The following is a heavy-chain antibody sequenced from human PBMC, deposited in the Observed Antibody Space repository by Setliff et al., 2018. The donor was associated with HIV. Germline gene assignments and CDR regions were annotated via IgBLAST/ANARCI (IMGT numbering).Heavy chain of an antibody. V-gene: IGHV1-18*01. Sequence: ASVKVSCKASGYTFSDYDVAWVRQAPGQGLEWMGWISGYSGHTSYAQKIQGRVNMTRDTSTDTAYVELRSLRFDDTALYYCVRGYYYDKTGYGTFDIWGQGTVVTVSS. CDR2: ISGYSGHT. J-gene: IGHJ3*02. D-gene: IGHD3-22*01. CDR3: VRGYYYDKTGYGTFDI. CDR1: GYTFSDYD.